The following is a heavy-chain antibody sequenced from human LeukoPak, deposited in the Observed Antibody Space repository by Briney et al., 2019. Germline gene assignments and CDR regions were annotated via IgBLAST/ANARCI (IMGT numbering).Heavy chain of an antibody. V-gene: IGHV1-69*05. CDR1: GGTFSSYA. CDR3: ARHFYGSGTYYHFDY. Sequence: SVKVSCKASGGTFSSYAISWVRQAPGQGLEWMGGIIPIFGTANYAQKLQGRATLTTDTSTSTAYMELRSLRSDDTAVYYCARHFYGSGTYYHFDYWGQGTLVTVSS. CDR2: IIPIFGTA. D-gene: IGHD3-10*01. J-gene: IGHJ4*02.